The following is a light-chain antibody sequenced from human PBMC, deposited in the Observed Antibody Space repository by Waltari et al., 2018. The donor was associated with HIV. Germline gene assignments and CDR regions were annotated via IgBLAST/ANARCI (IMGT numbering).Light chain of an antibody. CDR3: CSYAYNISLV. V-gene: IGLV2-23*01. CDR1: SRDVGSYNL. Sequence: QSALTQPASVSGSPGQSITISCTGTSRDVGSYNLFSWYQHHPGTAPKLMIYEGTKRPSGVSNRFSGSKSGNTASLTISGLQAEDEADYYCCSYAYNISLVFGTGTKVTVL. CDR2: EGT. J-gene: IGLJ1*01.